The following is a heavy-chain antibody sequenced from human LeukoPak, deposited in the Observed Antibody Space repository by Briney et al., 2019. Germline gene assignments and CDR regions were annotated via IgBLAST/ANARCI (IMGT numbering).Heavy chain of an antibody. J-gene: IGHJ3*02. CDR1: GYTFTSYD. CDR2: MNPNSGNT. Sequence: ASVKVSCKASGYTFTSYDINWVRQATGQGLEWMGWMNPNSGNTGYAQKFQGRVTMTRNTSISTAYMELSSLRSEDTAVYYCARAPGPAGAFDIWGQGTMVTVSS. CDR3: ARAPGPAGAFDI. V-gene: IGHV1-8*01.